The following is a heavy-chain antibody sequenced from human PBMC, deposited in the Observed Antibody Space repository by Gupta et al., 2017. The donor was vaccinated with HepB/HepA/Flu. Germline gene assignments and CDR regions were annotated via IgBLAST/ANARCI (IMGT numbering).Heavy chain of an antibody. Sequence: QVQLVQSGAEVKKRGASVKVSCKVSGYTFNDLSIHWVRQAPGKGLELMGYFDTEDDETVYAQKFQGRVTMTQDTSTETAYMELSRLRSEDTAVYYCAASLPLGFGQNAFDIWGQGTLVPVSS. J-gene: IGHJ3*02. CDR3: AASLPLGFGQNAFDI. D-gene: IGHD3-16*02. V-gene: IGHV1-24*01. CDR2: FDTEDDET. CDR1: GYTFNDLS.